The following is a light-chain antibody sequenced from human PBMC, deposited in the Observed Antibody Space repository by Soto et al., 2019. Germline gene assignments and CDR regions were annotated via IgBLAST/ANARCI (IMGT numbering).Light chain of an antibody. J-gene: IGLJ2*01. Sequence: QPVLTQPPSVSGAPGQTITISCTGSSSNIGAGYDVHWYQQLPGRAPKLLIYGNNNRPSGVPDRFSGSKSGNTASLTISGLQADDEADYYCCSYAGYYTLVFGGGTKLTVL. CDR1: SSNIGAGYD. V-gene: IGLV1-40*01. CDR2: GNN. CDR3: CSYAGYYTLV.